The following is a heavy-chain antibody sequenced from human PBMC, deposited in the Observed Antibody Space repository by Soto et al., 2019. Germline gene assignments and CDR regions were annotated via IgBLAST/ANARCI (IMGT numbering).Heavy chain of an antibody. D-gene: IGHD3-22*01. J-gene: IGHJ5*02. CDR1: GGSISSGDYY. Sequence: HVQLQESGPGLVKPSQTLSLTCTVSGGSISSGDYYWSWIRQPPGKGLEWIGYIYYSGSTYYNPSLKSRVTISVDTSKNQCSLKLISVTAADTAVYYCARDGLENWFDPWGQGTLVTVSS. CDR3: ARDGLENWFDP. V-gene: IGHV4-30-4*01. CDR2: IYYSGST.